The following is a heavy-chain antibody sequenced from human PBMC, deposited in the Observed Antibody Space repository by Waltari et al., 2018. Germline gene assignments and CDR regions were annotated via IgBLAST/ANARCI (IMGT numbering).Heavy chain of an antibody. CDR3: ARGLSDFDI. D-gene: IGHD3-16*02. Sequence: EVQLVESGGGLIQPGGSLRLSCAASGFIVSSRYLTWVRQAPGKGLEWVSVVYSGGGSTYYADSVKGRFTISRDDSKNTLYLQMNSLRAEDTAVYYCARGLSDFDIWGQGTMVTVSS. CDR1: GFIVSSRY. J-gene: IGHJ3*02. V-gene: IGHV3-53*01. CDR2: VYSGGGST.